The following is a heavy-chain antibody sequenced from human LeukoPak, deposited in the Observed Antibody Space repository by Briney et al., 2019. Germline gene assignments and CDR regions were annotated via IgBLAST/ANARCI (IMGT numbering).Heavy chain of an antibody. V-gene: IGHV1-69*05. D-gene: IGHD3-22*01. CDR2: IIPIFGTA. CDR1: GGTFSSYA. Sequence: SVKVSCKASGGTFSSYAISWVRQAPGQGLEWMGRIIPIFGTANYAQKFQGRVTITTDESMSTAYMELSSLRSEDTAVYYCARGGADYYDSSGYYRVGAFDIWGQGTMVTVSS. CDR3: ARGGADYYDSSGYYRVGAFDI. J-gene: IGHJ3*02.